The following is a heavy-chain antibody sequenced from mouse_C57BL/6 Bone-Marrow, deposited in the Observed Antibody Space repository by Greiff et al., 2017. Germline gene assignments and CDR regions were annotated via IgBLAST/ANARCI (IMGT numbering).Heavy chain of an antibody. CDR3: TPYLFAY. V-gene: IGHV6-6*01. CDR2: NRNKANNHAT. J-gene: IGHJ3*01. CDR1: GFTFSDAW. Sequence: EVQLVESGGGLVQPGGSMKLSCAASGFTFSDAWMDWVRQSPEKGLEWVAENRNKANNHATYYAESVKGRFTISRDDSKSSVYLQMNSLRAEDTGIYYCTPYLFAYWGQGTLVTVSA. D-gene: IGHD5-5*01.